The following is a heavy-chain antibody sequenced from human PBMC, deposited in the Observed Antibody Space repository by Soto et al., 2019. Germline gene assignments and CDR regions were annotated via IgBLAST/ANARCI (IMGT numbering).Heavy chain of an antibody. CDR1: GGSISSGGYS. CDR3: ASSKLPARYYDFWSGSYGMDV. J-gene: IGHJ6*02. CDR2: IYHSGST. V-gene: IGHV4-30-2*01. D-gene: IGHD3-3*01. Sequence: SETLSLTCAVSGGSISSGGYSWSWIRQPPGKGLEWIGYIYHSGSTYYNPSLKSRVTISVDRSKNQFSLKLSSVTAADTAVYYCASSKLPARYYDFWSGSYGMDVWGQGTTVTVSS.